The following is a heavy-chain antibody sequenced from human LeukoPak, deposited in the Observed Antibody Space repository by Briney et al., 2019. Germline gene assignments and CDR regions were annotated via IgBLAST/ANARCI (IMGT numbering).Heavy chain of an antibody. J-gene: IGHJ4*02. CDR2: IYYSGST. CDR1: GGSISSYY. CDR3: ASSSDSSGYWIDPFDY. Sequence: SETLSLTCTVSGGSISSYYWSWIRQPPGKGLEWIGYIYYSGSTNYNPSLKSRVTISVDTSKNQFSLKLSSVTAADTAVYYCASSSDSSGYWIDPFDYWGQGTLSPSPQ. V-gene: IGHV4-59*01. D-gene: IGHD3-22*01.